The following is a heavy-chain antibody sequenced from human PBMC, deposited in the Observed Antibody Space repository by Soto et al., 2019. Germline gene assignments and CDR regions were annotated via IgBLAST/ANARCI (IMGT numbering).Heavy chain of an antibody. V-gene: IGHV3-9*01. CDR3: VKDESINWYSGHFRH. Sequence: PGGSLRLSCAASGFTFCDYAMRWVRQVPGKGLEWVSGINWNSGSIGYGDSVKGRFAISRDNAKNSLHLQMNSLSAEDTAFYYCVKDESINWYSGHFRHWGQGTLVTVSS. CDR2: INWNSGSI. D-gene: IGHD6-13*01. CDR1: GFTFCDYA. J-gene: IGHJ1*01.